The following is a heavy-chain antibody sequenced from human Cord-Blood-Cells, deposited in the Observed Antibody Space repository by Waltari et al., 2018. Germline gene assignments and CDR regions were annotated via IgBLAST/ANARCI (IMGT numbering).Heavy chain of an antibody. D-gene: IGHD2-2*01. Sequence: QVQLQQWGAGLLKPSETLSLTCAVYGGSFSGYYWSWIRQPPGKGLEWIGEINHSGSTTYNPSLKSRVTISVDTSKNQFSLKLSSVTAADTAVYYCAREGLGYCSSTSCYALDYWGQGTLVTVSS. V-gene: IGHV4-34*01. CDR3: AREGLGYCSSTSCYALDY. J-gene: IGHJ4*02. CDR2: INHSGST. CDR1: GGSFSGYY.